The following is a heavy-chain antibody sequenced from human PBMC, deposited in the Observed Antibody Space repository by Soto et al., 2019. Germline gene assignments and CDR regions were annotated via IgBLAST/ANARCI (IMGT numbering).Heavy chain of an antibody. D-gene: IGHD6-13*01. V-gene: IGHV4-4*07. J-gene: IGHJ4*02. CDR1: GASISDYY. CDR2: IYASGNT. Sequence: LSLTCTVSGASISDYYWSWIRQPAGKGLECIGRIYASGNTNYNPSLKSRVTMSVDTSKNQFSLTLNSVTAADTAVYYCARESRSALGTVEHWGRGTLVTVSS. CDR3: ARESRSALGTVEH.